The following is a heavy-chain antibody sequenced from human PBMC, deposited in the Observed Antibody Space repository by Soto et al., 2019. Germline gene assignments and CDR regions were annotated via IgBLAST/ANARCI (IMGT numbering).Heavy chain of an antibody. CDR2: ISNSSSTI. Sequence: EVQLVESGGGLVQPGGSLRLSCAAPGFTFSSYSMNWVRQAPGKGLEWVSYISNSSSTIYYADSVKGRFTISRDNDKNSLYLQMNSLRDEDTAVYYCARDSPGRYCSSTSCPRMDVWGQGTTVTVSS. D-gene: IGHD2-2*01. CDR3: ARDSPGRYCSSTSCPRMDV. V-gene: IGHV3-48*02. CDR1: GFTFSSYS. J-gene: IGHJ6*02.